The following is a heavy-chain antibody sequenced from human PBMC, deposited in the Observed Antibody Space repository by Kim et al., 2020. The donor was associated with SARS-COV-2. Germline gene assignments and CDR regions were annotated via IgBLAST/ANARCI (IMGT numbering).Heavy chain of an antibody. CDR1: GGSISSSNW. J-gene: IGHJ4*02. V-gene: IGHV4-4*02. Sequence: AETLSLTCAVSGGSISSSNWWSWVRQPPGKGLEWIVEIYHSGSTNYNPSLKSRVTISVDKSKNQFSLKLSSVTAADTAVYYCAREVVFSSSWPFDYWGQGTLGTVSS. CDR2: IYHSGST. D-gene: IGHD6-13*01. CDR3: AREVVFSSSWPFDY.